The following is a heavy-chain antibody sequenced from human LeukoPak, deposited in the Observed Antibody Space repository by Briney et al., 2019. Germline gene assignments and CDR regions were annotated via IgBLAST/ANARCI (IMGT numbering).Heavy chain of an antibody. J-gene: IGHJ6*03. CDR2: INHSGST. Sequence: SETLSLTCAVYGGSFSNYYWSWIRQPPGKGLEWIGEINHSGSTNYNPSLKSRVTISVDTSKNQFSLKLSSVTAADTAVYYCARLGITMVRGVISYYYYYMDVWGKGTTVTISS. D-gene: IGHD3-10*01. CDR3: ARLGITMVRGVISYYYYYMDV. V-gene: IGHV4-34*01. CDR1: GGSFSNYY.